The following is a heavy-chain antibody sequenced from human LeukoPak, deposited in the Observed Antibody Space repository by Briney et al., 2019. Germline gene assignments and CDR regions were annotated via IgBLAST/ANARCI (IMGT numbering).Heavy chain of an antibody. CDR3: ARDPLGYCSSTSCYEIDY. V-gene: IGHV3-21*01. Sequence: GGSLRLSCAVSGFTFSSYSMNWVRQAPGKGLEWVSSISSSSSYIYYADSVKGRFTISRDNAKNSLYLQMNSLRAEDTAVYYCARDPLGYCSSTSCYEIDYWGQGTLVTVSS. D-gene: IGHD2-2*01. J-gene: IGHJ4*02. CDR2: ISSSSSYI. CDR1: GFTFSSYS.